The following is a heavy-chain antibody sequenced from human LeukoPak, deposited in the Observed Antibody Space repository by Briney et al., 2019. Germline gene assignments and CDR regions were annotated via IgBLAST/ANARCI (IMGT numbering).Heavy chain of an antibody. CDR2: IIPIFGTA. D-gene: IGHD2-2*01. V-gene: IGHV1-69*06. CDR1: GGTFSSYA. CDR3: ARATEDIVVVPATYYYYGMDV. J-gene: IGHJ6*04. Sequence: SVKVSCKASGGTFSSYAISWVRQAPGQGLEWMGGIIPIFGTANYAQKFQGRVMITADKSTSTAYMELSSLRSEDTAVYCCARATEDIVVVPATYYYYGMDVWGKGTTVTVSS.